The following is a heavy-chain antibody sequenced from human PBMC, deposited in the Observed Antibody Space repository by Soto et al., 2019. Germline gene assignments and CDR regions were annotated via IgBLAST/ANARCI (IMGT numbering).Heavy chain of an antibody. CDR3: ARERNNSPLDY. Sequence: SETLSLTCTVSGGSISSYYWSWIRQPPGKGLEWIGYIYFSGSTYYNPSLKSRITMSVATSKNQFSLKLSSVTAADTAVYYCARERNNSPLDYWGQGTLVTVS. CDR2: IYFSGST. J-gene: IGHJ4*02. D-gene: IGHD1-1*01. V-gene: IGHV4-59*12. CDR1: GGSISSYY.